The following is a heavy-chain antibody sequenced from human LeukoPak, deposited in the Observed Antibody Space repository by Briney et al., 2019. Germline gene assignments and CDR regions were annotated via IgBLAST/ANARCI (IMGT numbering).Heavy chain of an antibody. CDR2: IIPIFGTA. V-gene: IGHV1-69*13. CDR3: ARDSSGYSKLRFDP. Sequence: SVKVSCKASGGTFSGYAISWVRQAPGQGLEWMGGIIPIFGTANYAQKFQGRVTITADESTSTAYMELSSLRSEDTAVYYCARDSSGYSKLRFDPWGQGILVTVSS. CDR1: GGTFSGYA. D-gene: IGHD3-22*01. J-gene: IGHJ5*02.